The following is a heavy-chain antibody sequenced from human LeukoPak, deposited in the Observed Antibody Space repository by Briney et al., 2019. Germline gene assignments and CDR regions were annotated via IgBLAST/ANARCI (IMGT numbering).Heavy chain of an antibody. D-gene: IGHD5-24*01. Sequence: GGSLRLSCAASGFTFSSYGMHWVRQAPGKGLEWVAVIWYDGSNKYYADSVKGRFTISRDNSKSTLYLQMNSLRAEDTAVYYCAREWLQSPVYYYGMDVWGQGTTVTVSS. V-gene: IGHV3-33*01. CDR2: IWYDGSNK. CDR1: GFTFSSYG. J-gene: IGHJ6*02. CDR3: AREWLQSPVYYYGMDV.